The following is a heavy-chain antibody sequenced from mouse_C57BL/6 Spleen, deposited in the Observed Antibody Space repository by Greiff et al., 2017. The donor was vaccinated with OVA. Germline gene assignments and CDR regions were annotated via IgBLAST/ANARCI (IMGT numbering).Heavy chain of an antibody. CDR1: GFTFTDYY. Sequence: EVKLMESGGGLVQPGGSLSLSCAASGFTFTDYYMSWVRQPPGKALEWLGFIRNKANGYTTEYSASVKGRFTISRDNSQSILYLQMNALRAEDSATYDCARPYDYGDYYAMDYWGQGTSVTVSS. CDR3: ARPYDYGDYYAMDY. J-gene: IGHJ4*01. D-gene: IGHD2-4*01. CDR2: IRNKANGYTT. V-gene: IGHV7-3*01.